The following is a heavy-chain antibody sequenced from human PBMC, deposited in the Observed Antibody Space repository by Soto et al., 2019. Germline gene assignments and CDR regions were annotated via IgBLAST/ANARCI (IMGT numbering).Heavy chain of an antibody. Sequence: XSVKVSCKASGYSFTSYYMHWVRQAPGQGLEWMGIINPSGGSTSYAQKFQGRVTMTRDTSTSTAYMELSSLRSEDTAVYYCATLVVPAAFYGMDVWGQGNTVTVSS. V-gene: IGHV1-46*01. CDR1: GYSFTSYY. CDR2: INPSGGST. D-gene: IGHD2-2*01. J-gene: IGHJ6*02. CDR3: ATLVVPAAFYGMDV.